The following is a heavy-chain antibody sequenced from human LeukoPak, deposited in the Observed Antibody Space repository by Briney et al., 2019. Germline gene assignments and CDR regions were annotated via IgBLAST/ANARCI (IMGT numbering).Heavy chain of an antibody. CDR2: ITSGFTP. J-gene: IGHJ4*02. CDR1: GLTFSEYA. CDR3: AKDYSDSRVADVFFEY. V-gene: IGHV3-23*01. D-gene: IGHD2-15*01. Sequence: GGSLRLSCAPPGLTFSEYAVSWFREAPGGGLEWVSGITSGFTPHYADSVKGRFTISRDNSKIMFHLQLNSVRAEDTAVYYCAKDYSDSRVADVFFEYWGQGTLVTVSS.